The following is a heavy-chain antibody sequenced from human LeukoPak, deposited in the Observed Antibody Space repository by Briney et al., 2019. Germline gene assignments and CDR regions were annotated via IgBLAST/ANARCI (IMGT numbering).Heavy chain of an antibody. J-gene: IGHJ4*02. Sequence: SVKVSCKASGGTFSSYAISWVRQAPGQGLGWMGRIIPIFGTANYAQKFQGRVTITTDESTSTAYMELSSLRSEDTAVYYCARGGSGWYDYWGQGTLVTVSS. V-gene: IGHV1-69*05. D-gene: IGHD6-19*01. CDR3: ARGGSGWYDY. CDR1: GGTFSSYA. CDR2: IIPIFGTA.